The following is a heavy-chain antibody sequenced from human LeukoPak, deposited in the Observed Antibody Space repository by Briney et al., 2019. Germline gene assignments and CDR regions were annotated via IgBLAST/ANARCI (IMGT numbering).Heavy chain of an antibody. CDR1: GGSISSYY. CDR2: IYYSGST. D-gene: IGHD4-17*01. CDR3: ARDYYGAFDY. Sequence: SETLSLTCTVSGGSISSYYWSWIRQPPGKGLEWIGYIYYSGSTNYNPSLKSRVTISVDTFKNQFPLELSSVTAADTAVYYCARDYYGAFDYWGQGTLVTVSS. J-gene: IGHJ4*02. V-gene: IGHV4-59*01.